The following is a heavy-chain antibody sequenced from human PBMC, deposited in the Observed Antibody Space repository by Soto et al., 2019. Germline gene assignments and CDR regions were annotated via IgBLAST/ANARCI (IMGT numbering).Heavy chain of an antibody. J-gene: IGHJ4*02. CDR1: GFTFDDYA. V-gene: IGHV3-9*01. D-gene: IGHD2-15*01. Sequence: GGSLRLSCAASGFTFDDYAMHWVRQAPGKGLEWVSGISWNSGSIGYADSVKGRFTISRDNAKNSLYLQMNSLRAEDTALYYCAKDNRGYCSGGSCYFDYWGQGTLVTVSS. CDR3: AKDNRGYCSGGSCYFDY. CDR2: ISWNSGSI.